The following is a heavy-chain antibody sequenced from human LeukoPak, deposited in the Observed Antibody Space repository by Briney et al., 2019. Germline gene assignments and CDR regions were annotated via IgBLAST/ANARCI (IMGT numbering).Heavy chain of an antibody. CDR3: AELGITMIGGV. Sequence: GGSLRLSCATSGFTFSAYSMNWVRQAPGKGLEWVSSISGSSIYINYADSVRGRFTISRDNAKNSLYLRMNSLRAEDTAVYYRAELGITMIGGVWGKGTTVTISS. CDR1: GFTFSAYS. D-gene: IGHD3-10*02. J-gene: IGHJ6*04. CDR2: ISGSSIYI. V-gene: IGHV3-21*01.